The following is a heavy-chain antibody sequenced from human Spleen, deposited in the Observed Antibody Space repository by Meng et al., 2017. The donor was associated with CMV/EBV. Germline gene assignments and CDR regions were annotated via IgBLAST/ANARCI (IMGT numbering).Heavy chain of an antibody. J-gene: IGHJ4*02. CDR3: ARKYYDILTGYYTHDH. Sequence: ASVKVSCKVSGYTLTELSMHWVRQAPGKGLEWMGGFDPEDGETIYAQKFQGRVTMTTDTSTSTAYMELRSLRSDDTAVYYCARKYYDILTGYYTHDHWGQGTLVTVSS. CDR1: GYTLTELS. CDR2: FDPEDGET. D-gene: IGHD3-9*01. V-gene: IGHV1-24*01.